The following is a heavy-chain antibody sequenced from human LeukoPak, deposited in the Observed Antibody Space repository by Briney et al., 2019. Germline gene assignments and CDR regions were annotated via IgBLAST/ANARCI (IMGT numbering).Heavy chain of an antibody. CDR2: IYYSGST. CDR3: ARVRKITMVQGVGADYYYMDV. CDR1: GGSVSSGSYY. J-gene: IGHJ6*03. Sequence: KPSETLSLTCTVSGGSVSSGSYYWSWIRQPPGKGLEWIGYIYYSGSTNYNPSLKSRVTISVDTSKDQFSLKLSSVTAADTAVYYCARVRKITMVQGVGADYYYMDVWGKGTTVTVSS. D-gene: IGHD3-10*01. V-gene: IGHV4-61*01.